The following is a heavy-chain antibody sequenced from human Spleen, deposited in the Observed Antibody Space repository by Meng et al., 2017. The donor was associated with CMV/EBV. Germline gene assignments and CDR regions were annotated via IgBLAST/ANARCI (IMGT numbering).Heavy chain of an antibody. CDR2: IIPILGIA. J-gene: IGHJ6*02. D-gene: IGHD6-6*01. CDR3: ARDKWGIAARPSRYYGMDV. CDR1: GGTFSSYA. Sequence: SVKVSCKASGGTFSSYAISWVRQAPGQGLEWMGGIIPILGIANYAQKFQGRVTITADKSTSTAYMELSSLRSEDTAVYYCARDKWGIAARPSRYYGMDVWGQGTTVTVSS. V-gene: IGHV1-69*10.